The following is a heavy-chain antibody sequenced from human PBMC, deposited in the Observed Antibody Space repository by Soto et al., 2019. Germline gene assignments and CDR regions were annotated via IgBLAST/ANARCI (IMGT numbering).Heavy chain of an antibody. CDR2: IFYSGST. Sequence: QVQLQESDPGLVKPSETLSLTCTVSGGSINAFFWSWVRQPPGKGLESIGYIFYSGSTNYNPSLKSRVTISLDTSKTQFSLNLTSVTAADTAVYYCATQTGLYYYGMDVWGQGTTVAVSS. V-gene: IGHV4-59*01. J-gene: IGHJ6*02. CDR1: GGSINAFF. CDR3: ATQTGLYYYGMDV.